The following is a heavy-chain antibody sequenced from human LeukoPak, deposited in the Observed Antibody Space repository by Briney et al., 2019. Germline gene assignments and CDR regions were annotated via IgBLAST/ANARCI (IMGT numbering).Heavy chain of an antibody. Sequence: GASVTVSCKASGYTFTDNYIHWLRQAPGQGLEWMGWINPRSGGTSYGQKFQGRVAVTRDTSISTAYMELSSLTSDDTAVYYCGRVAYCGSGCYYYFDYWGQGTLVTVSS. CDR1: GYTFTDNY. D-gene: IGHD2-21*02. J-gene: IGHJ4*02. CDR3: GRVAYCGSGCYYYFDY. V-gene: IGHV1-2*02. CDR2: INPRSGGT.